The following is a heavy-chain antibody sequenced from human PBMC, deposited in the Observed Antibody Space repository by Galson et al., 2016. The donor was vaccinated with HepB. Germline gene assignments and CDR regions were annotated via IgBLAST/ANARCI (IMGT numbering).Heavy chain of an antibody. Sequence: SVKVSCKASASPFTNYGVSWVRQAPGQGLEWMGWISARKESANYAEKFQDRVNMASDTATRTAYMELRSLRPDDTAVYYCAQSGAFFHAMDVWGQGTTVTVSS. CDR3: AQSGAFFHAMDV. J-gene: IGHJ6*02. V-gene: IGHV1-18*01. D-gene: IGHD1-26*01. CDR1: ASPFTNYG. CDR2: ISARKESA.